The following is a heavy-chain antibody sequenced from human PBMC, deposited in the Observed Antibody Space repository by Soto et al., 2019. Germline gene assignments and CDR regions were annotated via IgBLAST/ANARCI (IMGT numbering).Heavy chain of an antibody. CDR3: AKVVTYYYDSSGSNFKDY. D-gene: IGHD3-22*01. Sequence: GGSLSLSCAASGFTFSSYAMSWVRQAPGKGLEWVSAISGSGGSTYYADSVKGRFTISRDNSKNTLYLQMNSLRAEDTAVYYCAKVVTYYYDSSGSNFKDYWGQGTLVTVSS. CDR2: ISGSGGST. V-gene: IGHV3-23*01. CDR1: GFTFSSYA. J-gene: IGHJ4*02.